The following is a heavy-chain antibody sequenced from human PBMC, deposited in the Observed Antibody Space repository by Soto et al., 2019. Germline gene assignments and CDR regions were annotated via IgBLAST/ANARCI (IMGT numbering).Heavy chain of an antibody. CDR3: ARDSRGLEYSGYDWDY. CDR2: ISSSSSYI. CDR1: GFPFSNYN. Sequence: GGSLRPSCPASGFPFSNYNMNWVRQAPGKGLEWVSSISSSSSYIYYADSLKGRFTISRDDAKNSLYLQMDSLRAEDTAVYYCARDSRGLEYSGYDWDYWGQGTLVTVSS. D-gene: IGHD5-12*01. J-gene: IGHJ4*02. V-gene: IGHV3-21*01.